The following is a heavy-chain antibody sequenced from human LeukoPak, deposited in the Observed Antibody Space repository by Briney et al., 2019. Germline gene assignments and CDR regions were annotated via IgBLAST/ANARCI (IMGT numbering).Heavy chain of an antibody. D-gene: IGHD3-22*01. CDR2: IYYSGST. CDR1: GGSIRSSYYY. V-gene: IGHV4-39*01. CDR3: ARQSGYYSVDAFDI. J-gene: IGHJ3*02. Sequence: SGTLSLTCTVSGGSIRSSYYYWGWIRQPPGKGLEWIGSIYYSGSTYYNPSLKSRVTISVDTSKNQFSLKLSSVTAADTAVYYCARQSGYYSVDAFDIWGQGTMVTVSS.